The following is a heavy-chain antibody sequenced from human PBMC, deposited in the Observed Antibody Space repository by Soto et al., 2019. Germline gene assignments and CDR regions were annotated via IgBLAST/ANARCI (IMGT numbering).Heavy chain of an antibody. J-gene: IGHJ6*02. CDR2: IYYSGST. Sequence: SETLSLTCTVSGGSISSGGYYWSWIRQHPGKGLEWIGYIYYSGSTYYNPSLKSRVSMSVDTSKNQFSLKLSSVTAADTAVYYCARHSRAVSYYGMDVWGQGTTVTVSS. D-gene: IGHD4-4*01. CDR3: ARHSRAVSYYGMDV. CDR1: GGSISSGGYY. V-gene: IGHV4-31*03.